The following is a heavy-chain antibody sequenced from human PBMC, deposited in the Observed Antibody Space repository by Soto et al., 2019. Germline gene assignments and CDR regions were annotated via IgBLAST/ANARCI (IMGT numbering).Heavy chain of an antibody. V-gene: IGHV3-30*18. Sequence: GGSLRLSCAASGFTFSSYGMHWVRQAPGKGLEWVAVISYDGSNKYYADSVKGRFTISRDNSKNTLYLQMNSLRAEDTAVYYCAKDSGTNWFDPWGQGTLVTV. D-gene: IGHD3-10*01. J-gene: IGHJ5*02. CDR2: ISYDGSNK. CDR3: AKDSGTNWFDP. CDR1: GFTFSSYG.